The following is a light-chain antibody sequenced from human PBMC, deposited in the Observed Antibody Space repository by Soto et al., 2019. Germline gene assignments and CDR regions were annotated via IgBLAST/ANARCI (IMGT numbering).Light chain of an antibody. Sequence: DIQLTQSPSFLSASVGDRVTITCRASQGISSYLAWYQQKPGKAPKLLIYAASTLQSGVPLRFSGSGSGTEFTLTINRLQPEDFATYYCQQLNSHLLTFGGGTKVEIK. CDR3: QQLNSHLLT. CDR1: QGISSY. V-gene: IGKV1-9*01. CDR2: AAS. J-gene: IGKJ4*01.